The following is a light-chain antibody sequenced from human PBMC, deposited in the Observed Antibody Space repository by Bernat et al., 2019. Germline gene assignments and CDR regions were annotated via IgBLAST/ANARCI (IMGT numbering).Light chain of an antibody. V-gene: IGKV1-5*03. CDR2: KTS. J-gene: IGKJ1*01. Sequence: DIQMTQSPSTLSASVGYRVTITCRASQSLGTWLAWYQQIPGKAPKLLISKTSILQSGVPSRFSGSGSGTEFTLTISSLQPDDFATYYCQQYNTFSEAFGQGTKVEIK. CDR3: QQYNTFSEA. CDR1: QSLGTW.